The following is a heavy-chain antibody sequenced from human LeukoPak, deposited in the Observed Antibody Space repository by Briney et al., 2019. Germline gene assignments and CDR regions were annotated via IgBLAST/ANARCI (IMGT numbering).Heavy chain of an antibody. CDR2: ISNDGSNK. Sequence: PGRSLRLSCAASGFTFSSYGMHWVRQAPGKGLEWVAVISNDGSNKYYADSVKGRFTISRDNSKNTLYLQMNSLRAEDTAVYYCAKDHYYGSGSYSFDYWGQGTLVTVVS. CDR1: GFTFSSYG. CDR3: AKDHYYGSGSYSFDY. V-gene: IGHV3-30*18. D-gene: IGHD3-10*01. J-gene: IGHJ4*02.